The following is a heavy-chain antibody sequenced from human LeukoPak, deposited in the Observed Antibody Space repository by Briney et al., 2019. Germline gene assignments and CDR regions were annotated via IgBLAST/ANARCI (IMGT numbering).Heavy chain of an antibody. CDR1: GGSFSGYY. CDR3: ARGGATTVTTRGAFDI. D-gene: IGHD4-17*01. V-gene: IGHV4-34*01. Sequence: SETLSLTCVVYGGSFSGYYWSWIRQPPGKGLEWIGEINHSGSTNYNPSLKSRVTISVDTSKNQFSLKLSSVTAADTAVYYCARGGATTVTTRGAFDIWGQGTMVTVSS. CDR2: INHSGST. J-gene: IGHJ3*02.